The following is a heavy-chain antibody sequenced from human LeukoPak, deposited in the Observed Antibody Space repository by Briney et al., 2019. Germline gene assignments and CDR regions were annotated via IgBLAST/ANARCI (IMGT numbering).Heavy chain of an antibody. D-gene: IGHD2-21*01. CDR2: ISAYNGNT. Sequence: ASVKVSCKASGYTFTSYGISWVRQAPGQGLEWMGWISAYNGNTNYAQKLQGRVTMTTDTSTSTAYMELSRLRSDDTAVYYCARDLNADCGGDCNTWGQGTLVTVSS. V-gene: IGHV1-18*01. CDR1: GYTFTSYG. J-gene: IGHJ5*02. CDR3: ARDLNADCGGDCNT.